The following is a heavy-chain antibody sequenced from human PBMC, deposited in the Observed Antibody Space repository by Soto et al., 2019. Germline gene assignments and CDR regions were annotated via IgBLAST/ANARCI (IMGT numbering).Heavy chain of an antibody. V-gene: IGHV4-59*01. CDR2: IYYSGST. CDR1: GGSISSYY. D-gene: IGHD3-9*01. Sequence: PENLSHTYTVSGGSISSYYWSWIRQPPGKGLEWIGYIYYSGSTNYNPSLKSRVTISVDTSKNQFSLKLSSVTAADTAVYYCARDGLYYDILTGRTDYDGMDVWGQGTTVT. J-gene: IGHJ6*02. CDR3: ARDGLYYDILTGRTDYDGMDV.